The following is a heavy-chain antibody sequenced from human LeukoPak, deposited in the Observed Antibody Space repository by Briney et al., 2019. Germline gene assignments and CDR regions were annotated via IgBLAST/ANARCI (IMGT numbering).Heavy chain of an antibody. CDR3: VAPVHYYDSSGYYPFDY. J-gene: IGHJ4*02. Sequence: ASVKVSCKASGYTFTSCDINWVRQATGQGLEWMGWMNPNSGNTGYAQKFQGRVTMTRDTSISTAYMELSSLRSEDTAVYYCVAPVHYYDSSGYYPFDYWGQGTLVTVSS. V-gene: IGHV1-8*01. CDR2: MNPNSGNT. D-gene: IGHD3-22*01. CDR1: GYTFTSCD.